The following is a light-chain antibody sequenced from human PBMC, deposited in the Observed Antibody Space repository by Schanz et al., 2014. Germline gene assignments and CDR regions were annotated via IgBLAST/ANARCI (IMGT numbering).Light chain of an antibody. Sequence: EVVLTQSPGSLSLSPGERGTLSCRASQSVSSNLAWYQQKPGQAPRLLIYGASSRATGIPDRFSGSGSGTDFTLTISRLEPEDFAVYYCQQYGSSPLTFGPGTKVEIK. V-gene: IGKV3-20*01. CDR2: GAS. CDR1: QSVSSN. CDR3: QQYGSSPLT. J-gene: IGKJ3*01.